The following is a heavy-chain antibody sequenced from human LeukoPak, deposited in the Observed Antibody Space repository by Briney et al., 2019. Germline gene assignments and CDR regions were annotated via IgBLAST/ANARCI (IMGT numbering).Heavy chain of an antibody. CDR2: IRYDGSNK. CDR3: AKDGIGERIAAADTYYFDY. D-gene: IGHD6-13*01. V-gene: IGHV3-30*02. J-gene: IGHJ4*02. Sequence: GGSLRLSCAASGFTFSSYGMHWVCQAPGKGLEWVAFIRYDGSNKYYADSVKGRFTISRDNSKNTLYLQMNSLRAEDTAVYYCAKDGIGERIAAADTYYFDYWGQGTLVTVSS. CDR1: GFTFSSYG.